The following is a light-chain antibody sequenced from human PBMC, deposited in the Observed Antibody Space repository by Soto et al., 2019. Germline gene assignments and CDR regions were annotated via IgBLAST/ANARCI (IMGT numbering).Light chain of an antibody. CDR1: QNIRRS. Sequence: DIQLTQSPSFLSASVGDRLTITCRASQNIRRSLAWYQQKPGKAPNLLIYTVSTLQNGVPSRFSGSRSGTEFTLTISSLQPEDFATYYCQQFNSSPFTFGGGTKVEI. CDR3: QQFNSSPFT. J-gene: IGKJ4*01. V-gene: IGKV1-9*01. CDR2: TVS.